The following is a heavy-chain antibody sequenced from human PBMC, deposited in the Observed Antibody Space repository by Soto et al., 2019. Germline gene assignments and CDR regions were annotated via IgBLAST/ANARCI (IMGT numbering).Heavy chain of an antibody. CDR1: GFSLTTSGEG. CDR2: IYWDDDK. CDR3: AHTYYDSSGYYYPFNY. D-gene: IGHD3-22*01. V-gene: IGHV2-5*02. J-gene: IGHJ4*02. Sequence: QITLKESGPTLVKPTQTLTLTCTFSGFSLTTSGEGVGWLRQPPGKALEWLALIYWDDDKRYSPALKSRFTITKDTSKNQVVLTMTNMDPVDTATYFCAHTYYDSSGYYYPFNYWGQGTLVTVSS.